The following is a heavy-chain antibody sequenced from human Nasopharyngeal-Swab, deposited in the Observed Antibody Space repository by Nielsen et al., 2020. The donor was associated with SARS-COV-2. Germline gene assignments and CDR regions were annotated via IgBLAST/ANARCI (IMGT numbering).Heavy chain of an antibody. CDR3: ASGRSIYYYDSSGYPAFDI. V-gene: IGHV3-21*01. CDR1: GFTFSSYS. J-gene: IGHJ3*02. Sequence: GGSLRLSCAASGFTFSSYSMNWVRQAPGKGLEWVSSISSSSSYIYYADSVKGRFTISRGNAKNSLYLQMNSLRAEDTAVYYCASGRSIYYYDSSGYPAFDIWGQGTMVTVSS. D-gene: IGHD3-22*01. CDR2: ISSSSSYI.